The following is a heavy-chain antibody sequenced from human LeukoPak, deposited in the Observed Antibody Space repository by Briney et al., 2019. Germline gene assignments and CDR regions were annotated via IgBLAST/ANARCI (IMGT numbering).Heavy chain of an antibody. CDR2: IRYDGSNK. Sequence: GGSLRLSCAASGFTFSSYGMHWVRQAPGKGLEWVAFIRYDGSNKYYADSVKGRFTISRDNSKNTLYLQMNSLRAEDTAVYYCAKDRQWLVRGYYYYGMDVWGQGTTVTVSS. J-gene: IGHJ6*02. D-gene: IGHD6-19*01. CDR3: AKDRQWLVRGYYYYGMDV. CDR1: GFTFSSYG. V-gene: IGHV3-30*02.